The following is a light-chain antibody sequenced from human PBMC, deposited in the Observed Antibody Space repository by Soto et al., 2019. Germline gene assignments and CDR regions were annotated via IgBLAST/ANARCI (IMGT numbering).Light chain of an antibody. CDR1: QNVRSGY. J-gene: IGKJ1*01. Sequence: EMVLTQSPGTLCLSPGERVTLSCRASQNVRSGYLAWYQQKPGQAPRLLIYGASSRATGIPDRFSGSGSGTDFTLTISRLEPDDFAVYYCQQYGSSPQTFGQGTKVEIK. CDR2: GAS. V-gene: IGKV3-20*01. CDR3: QQYGSSPQT.